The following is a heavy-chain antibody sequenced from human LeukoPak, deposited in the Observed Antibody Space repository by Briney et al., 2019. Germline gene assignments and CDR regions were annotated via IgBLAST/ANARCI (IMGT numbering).Heavy chain of an antibody. CDR1: GFTFSSYA. V-gene: IGHV3-30-3*01. D-gene: IGHD4-23*01. J-gene: IGHJ4*02. Sequence: GGSLRLSCAASGFTFSSYAMHWVRQVPGKGLEWVAVISYDGSNKYYADSVKGRFTISRDNARNTLYLQIDSLRAEDTAMYYCATTGGNSPLWGQGTLVTVSS. CDR3: ATTGGNSPL. CDR2: ISYDGSNK.